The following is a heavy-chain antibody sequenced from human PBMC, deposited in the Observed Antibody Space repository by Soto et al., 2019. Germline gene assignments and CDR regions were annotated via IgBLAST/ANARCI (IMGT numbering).Heavy chain of an antibody. V-gene: IGHV3-23*01. CDR3: ATQPGQNGYGPFYYYYYGMDV. CDR2: ISGSGGST. J-gene: IGHJ6*02. Sequence: GGSLRLSCAASGFTFSSYAMSWVRQAPGKGLEWVSAISGSGGSTYYADSVKGRFTISRDNSKNTLYLQMNSLRAEDTAVYYCATQPGQNGYGPFYYYYYGMDVWGQGTTVTVSS. CDR1: GFTFSSYA. D-gene: IGHD5-18*01.